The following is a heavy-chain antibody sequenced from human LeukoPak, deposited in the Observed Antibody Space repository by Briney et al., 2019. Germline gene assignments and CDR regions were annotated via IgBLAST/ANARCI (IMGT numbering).Heavy chain of an antibody. CDR2: INHSGST. D-gene: IGHD6-19*01. V-gene: IGHV4-34*01. J-gene: IGHJ4*02. Sequence: SETLSLTCNVSSGSLRENYWSWIRQPPGKGLEWIGEINHSGSTNYNPSLKSRVTISVDTSKNQFSLKLSSVTAADTAVYYCARGGGSGWYVDYWGQGTLVTVSS. CDR1: SGSLRENY. CDR3: ARGGGSGWYVDY.